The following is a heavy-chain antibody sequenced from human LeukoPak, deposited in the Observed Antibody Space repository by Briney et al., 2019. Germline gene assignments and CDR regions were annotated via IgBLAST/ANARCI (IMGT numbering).Heavy chain of an antibody. D-gene: IGHD3-3*01. CDR3: TTDFTSIFGVVISDSIN. CDR2: VKEDGSEK. J-gene: IGHJ4*02. V-gene: IGHV3-7*01. CDR1: GFTFSNYW. Sequence: GGSLGLSCAASGFTFSNYWMSWVRQAPGKGLEWVANVKEDGSEKYYVDSVKGRFTISRDNAKNSLYLQMNSLRAEDTAVYYCTTDFTSIFGVVISDSINWGQGTLVTVSS.